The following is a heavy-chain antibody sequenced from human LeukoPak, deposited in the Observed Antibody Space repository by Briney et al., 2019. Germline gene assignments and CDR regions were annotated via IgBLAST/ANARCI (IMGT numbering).Heavy chain of an antibody. D-gene: IGHD4-11*01. J-gene: IGHJ4*02. CDR3: ARAVDYRNYFDY. V-gene: IGHV4-31*01. CDR2: IYHSGTT. CDR1: GDSMTRGGYY. Sequence: SQTLSLTCTVSGDSMTRGGYYWSWVRQHPGKGLEWVGFIYHSGTTFYNPSLESQATISVDTSQNQSSLKLTSVTAADTAVYYCARAVDYRNYFDYWGQGTLVTVSS.